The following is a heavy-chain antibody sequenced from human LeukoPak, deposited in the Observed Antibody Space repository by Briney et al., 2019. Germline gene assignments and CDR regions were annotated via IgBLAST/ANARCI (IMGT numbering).Heavy chain of an antibody. J-gene: IGHJ5*02. CDR2: ISISGGTT. D-gene: IGHD6-13*01. CDR3: AKASSSWYAGWFDP. Sequence: PGGSLRLSCAASGFTFSSYAMNWVRQAPGKGLEWVSAISISGGTTYHADYVKGRFTVPRDNSKNTLYLQMNSLRADDTAVYYCAKASSSWYAGWFDPWGQGTLVTVSS. CDR1: GFTFSSYA. V-gene: IGHV3-23*01.